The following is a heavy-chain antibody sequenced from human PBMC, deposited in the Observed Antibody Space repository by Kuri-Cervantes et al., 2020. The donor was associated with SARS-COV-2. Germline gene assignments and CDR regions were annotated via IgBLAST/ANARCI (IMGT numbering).Heavy chain of an antibody. CDR1: GGSISSYY. CDR3: AREGLMGTMDY. D-gene: IGHD2-8*01. V-gene: IGHV4-39*07. CDR2: IYYSGST. J-gene: IGHJ4*02. Sequence: SETLSLTCTVSGGSISSYYWGWIRQPPGKGLEWIGSIYYSGSTYYNPSLKSRVTISVDTSKNQFSLKLSSVTAADTAVYYCAREGLMGTMDYWGQGTLVTVSS.